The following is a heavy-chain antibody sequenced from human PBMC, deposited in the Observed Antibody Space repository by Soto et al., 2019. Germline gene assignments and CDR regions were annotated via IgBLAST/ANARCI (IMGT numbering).Heavy chain of an antibody. CDR3: AKDMARGGGDAFDI. J-gene: IGHJ3*02. CDR1: GFTFDDYA. Sequence: GGSLRLSCAASGFTFDDYAMHWVRQAPGKGLEWVSGISWNSGSIGYADSVKGRFTISRDNAKNSPYLQMNSLRAEDTALYYCAKDMARGGGDAFDIWGQGTMVTVSS. D-gene: IGHD3-10*01. CDR2: ISWNSGSI. V-gene: IGHV3-9*01.